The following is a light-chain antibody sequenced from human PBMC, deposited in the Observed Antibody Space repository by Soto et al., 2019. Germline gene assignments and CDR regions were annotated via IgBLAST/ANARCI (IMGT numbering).Light chain of an antibody. V-gene: IGKV1-39*01. CDR2: ATS. J-gene: IGKJ1*01. Sequence: DIQMTQSPSSLSASVGDRVTITCRASQTINSYLNWYQQKPGKAPKLLIYATSNLQSGVPSRFSGRGSGTDFTLTISSLHPEDFATYFCQQSHSTPPTFGQGTKVGIK. CDR1: QTINSY. CDR3: QQSHSTPPT.